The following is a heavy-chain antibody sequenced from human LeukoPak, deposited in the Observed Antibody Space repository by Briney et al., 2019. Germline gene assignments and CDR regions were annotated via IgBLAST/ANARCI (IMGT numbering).Heavy chain of an antibody. J-gene: IGHJ4*02. CDR3: AREGGFYRPLDY. CDR2: DHLDGRT. Sequence: SETLSLTCDVSGGSVTSTNWWTWVRQPPGEVLEWIGEDHLDGRTNYNPSLKSRLIMSVGLPENHISLKLTSVTAADPAVYYCAREGGFYRPLDYSGQGTLVTVSS. CDR1: GGSVTSTNW. D-gene: IGHD3-3*01. V-gene: IGHV4-4*02.